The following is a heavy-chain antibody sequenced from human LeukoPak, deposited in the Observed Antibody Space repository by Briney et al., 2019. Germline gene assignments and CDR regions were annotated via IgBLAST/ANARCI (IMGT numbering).Heavy chain of an antibody. CDR1: GFTFSSYE. D-gene: IGHD1-26*01. Sequence: GGSLRLSCAASGFTFSSYEMNWVRQAPGKGLEWVSYISSSGSTIYYADSVKGRFTISRDNAKNTLYLQMNSLRAEDTAVYYCARDFEWELPDWGQGTLVTVSS. V-gene: IGHV3-48*03. CDR2: ISSSGSTI. CDR3: ARDFEWELPD. J-gene: IGHJ4*02.